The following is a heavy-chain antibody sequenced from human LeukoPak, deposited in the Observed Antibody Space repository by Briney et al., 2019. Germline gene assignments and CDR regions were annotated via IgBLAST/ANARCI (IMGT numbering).Heavy chain of an antibody. Sequence: GGSLTLPCAASGFTYSDYSMNWVRQAPGKGLEWVSYISSSSATIYYADSVKGRFTISGDNAKNSLYLQLSILRAEDTAVYYCARDYCSTTSCHYEFWGQETMVTVSS. V-gene: IGHV3-48*01. J-gene: IGHJ4*02. CDR2: ISSSSATI. CDR1: GFTYSDYS. CDR3: ARDYCSTTSCHYEF. D-gene: IGHD2-2*01.